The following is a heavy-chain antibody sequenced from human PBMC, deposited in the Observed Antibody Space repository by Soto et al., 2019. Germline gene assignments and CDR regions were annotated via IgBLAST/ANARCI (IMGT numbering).Heavy chain of an antibody. V-gene: IGHV4-61*08. J-gene: IGHJ5*02. CDR2: IYYNGST. D-gene: IGHD1-1*01. Sequence: SETLSLTCTVTGGSISSGGYYWSWIRQHPGKGLEWIGYIYYNGSTNYNPSLKSRVTISVDTSKNQFFLKLSSVTAADAAVYYCARGYKGVSIPNWFDPWGQGTLVTVSS. CDR1: GGSISSGGYY. CDR3: ARGYKGVSIPNWFDP.